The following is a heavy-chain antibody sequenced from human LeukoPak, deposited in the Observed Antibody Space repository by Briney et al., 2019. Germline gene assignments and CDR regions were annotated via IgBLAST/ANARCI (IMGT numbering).Heavy chain of an antibody. CDR1: GGSISRPDHY. V-gene: IGHV4-30-4*01. CDR2: IYDNEKT. J-gene: IGHJ4*02. Sequence: SQTLSLTCSVSGGSISRPDHYWSWMRPPPGKGLDGIGFIYDNEKTHYSPSFESRVTISGDTSNNHFSLTLNFVTAADTAIYYCAASQSDYYNSGTYHKIHYWGRGALVTVSS. CDR3: AASQSDYYNSGTYHKIHY. D-gene: IGHD3-10*01.